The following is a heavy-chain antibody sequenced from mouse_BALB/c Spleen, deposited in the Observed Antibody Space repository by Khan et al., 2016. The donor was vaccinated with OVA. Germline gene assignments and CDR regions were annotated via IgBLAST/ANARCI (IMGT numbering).Heavy chain of an antibody. V-gene: IGHV5-6-5*01. J-gene: IGHJ3*01. CDR2: ISSGGTT. Sequence: EVELVESGGGLVQPGGSLKLSCAASGFTFSNYAMSWVRQTPEKRLEWVASISSGGTTYCPDCVKGRFTISRDNARSFLYLQMSSLRSEDTAMYYCARDYWFSYWGQGTLVTVSA. CDR3: ARDYWFSY. CDR1: GFTFSNYA.